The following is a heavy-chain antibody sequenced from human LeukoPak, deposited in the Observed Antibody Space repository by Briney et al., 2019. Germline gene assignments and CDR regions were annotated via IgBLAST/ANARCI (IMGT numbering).Heavy chain of an antibody. J-gene: IGHJ4*02. Sequence: GGSLRLSCAASGFNFSNYWMHWVRQAPGKGLEWDSRINIAGSVTTYADSVKGRFTISRDNAKKTLYLQMNSLRAEDTAVYYCARDMVDWGQGTLVTVSS. V-gene: IGHV3-74*01. CDR3: ARDMVD. CDR1: GFNFSNYW. CDR2: INIAGSVT. D-gene: IGHD2-15*01.